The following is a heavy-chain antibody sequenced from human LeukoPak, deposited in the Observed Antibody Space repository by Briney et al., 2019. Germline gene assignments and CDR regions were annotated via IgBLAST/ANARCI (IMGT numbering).Heavy chain of an antibody. CDR2: IYYSGST. CDR3: ARDPFGVVPPDAFDI. D-gene: IGHD3-3*01. V-gene: IGHV4-59*01. CDR1: GGSISSYY. Sequence: SETLSLTCTVSGGSISSYYWSWIRQPPGKGLEWIGYIYYSGSTNYNPSLKSRVTISVDTSKNQFSLKLSSVTAADTAVYYCARDPFGVVPPDAFDIWGQGTMVTVSS. J-gene: IGHJ3*02.